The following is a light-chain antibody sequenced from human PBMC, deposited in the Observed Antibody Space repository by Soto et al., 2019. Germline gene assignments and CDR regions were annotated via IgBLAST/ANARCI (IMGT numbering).Light chain of an antibody. V-gene: IGLV2-14*01. Sequence: QSVLTQPASVSGSPGQSITISCTGTSSDVGGYNYVSWYQQHPGKAPKLMIYEVSNRPSGVSNRFSGSKSGNTASLTISGLQAEDEADYYCSSYTSSSLVVGGGTKLTVL. CDR3: SSYTSSSLV. CDR1: SSDVGGYNY. J-gene: IGLJ2*01. CDR2: EVS.